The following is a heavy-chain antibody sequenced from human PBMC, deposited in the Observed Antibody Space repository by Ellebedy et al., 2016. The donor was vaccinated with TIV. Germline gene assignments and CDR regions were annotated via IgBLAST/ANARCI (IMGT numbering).Heavy chain of an antibody. V-gene: IGHV3-23*01. J-gene: IGHJ6*02. CDR3: AKGALKSDYSGLDV. CDR2: ISSSGATT. Sequence: GESLKISCAVSEFTFSTYAMNWVRQAPGKGLEWVSDISSSGATTYYAESVKGRFTVSRDNSKRTLSLQMDSLRADDTAVYYCAKGALKSDYSGLDVWGQGTTVTVSS. CDR1: EFTFSTYA.